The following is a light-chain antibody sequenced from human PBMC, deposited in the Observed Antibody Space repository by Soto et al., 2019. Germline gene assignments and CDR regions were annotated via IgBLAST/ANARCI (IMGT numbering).Light chain of an antibody. CDR2: GAS. J-gene: IGKJ5*01. CDR3: QQYNNWPPSIT. V-gene: IGKV3-15*01. CDR1: QSVSSN. Sequence: EIVMTQSPATLSVSPGERATLSCRASQSVSSNLAWYQQKPGQAPRLLIYGASTRATGIPARLSGSGSGTEFNLTISSLQSEDFAVYYCQQYNNWPPSITFGQGTRLEMK.